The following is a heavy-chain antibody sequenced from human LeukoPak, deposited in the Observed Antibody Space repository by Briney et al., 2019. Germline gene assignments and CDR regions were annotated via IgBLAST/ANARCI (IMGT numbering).Heavy chain of an antibody. D-gene: IGHD3-3*01. J-gene: IGHJ5*02. V-gene: IGHV4-30-2*01. Sequence: SQTLSLTCAVSGGSISSGGYSWSWIRQPPGKGLVWIGYIYHSGSTYYNTSLKSRVTISVDRSKNQFSLKLSSVTAADTAVYYCARTYYDFWSGYYTEAGWFDPWGQGTLVTVSS. CDR1: GGSISSGGYS. CDR3: ARTYYDFWSGYYTEAGWFDP. CDR2: IYHSGST.